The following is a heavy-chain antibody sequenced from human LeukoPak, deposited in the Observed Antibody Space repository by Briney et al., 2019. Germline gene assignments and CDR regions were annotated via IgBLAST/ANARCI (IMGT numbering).Heavy chain of an antibody. CDR1: GGSISSYY. J-gene: IGHJ3*02. D-gene: IGHD3-22*01. Sequence: PSETLSLTCTVSGGSISSYYWSWIRQPPGKGLEWIGYIYYSGSTNYNPSLKSRVTISVDTSKNQLSLKLSSVTAADTAVYNCARDGYYYDSSGYSGAFDIWGQGTMVTVSS. V-gene: IGHV4-59*01. CDR3: ARDGYYYDSSGYSGAFDI. CDR2: IYYSGST.